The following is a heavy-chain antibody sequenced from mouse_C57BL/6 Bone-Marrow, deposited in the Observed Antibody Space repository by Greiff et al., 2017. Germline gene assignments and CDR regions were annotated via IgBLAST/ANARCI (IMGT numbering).Heavy chain of an antibody. CDR2: ISSGGSYT. J-gene: IGHJ2*01. CDR3: ARPIITTVVEYFDY. D-gene: IGHD1-1*01. V-gene: IGHV5-6*01. CDR1: GFTFSSYG. Sequence: EVQRVESGGDLVKPGGSLKLSCAASGFTFSSYGMSWVRQTPDKRLEWVATISSGGSYTYYPDSVKGRFTISRDNAKNTLYLQMSSLKSEDTAMYYCARPIITTVVEYFDYWGQGTTLTVSS.